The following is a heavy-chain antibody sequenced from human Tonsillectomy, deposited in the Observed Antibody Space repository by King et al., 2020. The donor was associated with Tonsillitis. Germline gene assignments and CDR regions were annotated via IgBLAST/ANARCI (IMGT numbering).Heavy chain of an antibody. D-gene: IGHD3-3*01. CDR3: ARHIHWSGPRPFDD. V-gene: IGHV3-23*04. Sequence: VQLVESGGGLVQPGGSLRLSCVASGFTFSNYAMSWVRQAPGKGLEWVSVISGSGSSTYYADSVKGRFTISSDNSKDTLYLQLNSLAADDTAVYYCARHIHWSGPRPFDDWGQGTLVTVSS. CDR2: ISGSGSST. CDR1: GFTFSNYA. J-gene: IGHJ4*02.